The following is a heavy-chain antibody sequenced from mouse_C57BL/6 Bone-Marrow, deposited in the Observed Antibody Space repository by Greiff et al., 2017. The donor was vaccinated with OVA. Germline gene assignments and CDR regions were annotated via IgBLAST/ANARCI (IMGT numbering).Heavy chain of an antibody. J-gene: IGHJ2*01. Sequence: EVQLQESGAELVRPGASVKLSCTASGFNIKDDYMHWVKQRPEQGLEWIGWIDPGNGDTEYASKFQGKATITADTSSNTAYLQLSSLTSEDTAVYYCTTNWAYFDDWGQGTTLTVAS. CDR2: IDPGNGDT. V-gene: IGHV14-4*01. D-gene: IGHD4-1*01. CDR3: TTNWAYFDD. CDR1: GFNIKDDY.